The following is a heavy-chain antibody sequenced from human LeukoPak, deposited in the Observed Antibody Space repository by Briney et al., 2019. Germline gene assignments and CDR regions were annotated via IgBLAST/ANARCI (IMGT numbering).Heavy chain of an antibody. D-gene: IGHD3-16*02. Sequence: PGRSLRLSCAASGFTFSIYGMHWVRLAPGKGLEWVAVIWYDGSNKYYADSVKGRFTISRDNSKNTLYLQMNSLRAEDTAVYYCARDRDSLFDYWGQGTLVTVSS. J-gene: IGHJ4*02. V-gene: IGHV3-33*01. CDR1: GFTFSIYG. CDR2: IWYDGSNK. CDR3: ARDRDSLFDY.